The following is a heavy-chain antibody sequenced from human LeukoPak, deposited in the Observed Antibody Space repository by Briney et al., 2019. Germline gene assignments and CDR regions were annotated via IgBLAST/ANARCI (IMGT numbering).Heavy chain of an antibody. V-gene: IGHV3-48*01. CDR3: ARTLKAYCGGDCYPDAFDI. CDR2: ISCSSSTI. Sequence: GGSLRLSCAASGFTFSSYSMNWVRQAPGKGLEWVSYISCSSSTIYYADSVKGRFTISRDNAKNSLYLQTNSLRAEDTAVYYCARTLKAYCGGDCYPDAFDIWGQGPMVTVSS. D-gene: IGHD2-21*01. J-gene: IGHJ3*02. CDR1: GFTFSSYS.